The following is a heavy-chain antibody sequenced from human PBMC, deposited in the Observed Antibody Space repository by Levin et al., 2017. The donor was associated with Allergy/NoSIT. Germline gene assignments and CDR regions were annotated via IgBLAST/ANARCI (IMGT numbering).Heavy chain of an antibody. CDR2: IFTGGHT. CDR1: GFNVINNY. V-gene: IGHV3-53*01. Sequence: GESLKISCAASGFNVINNYMSWVRQAPGKGLEWVSMIFTGGHTYYADSVKGRFSISRDNSKNTLFLQMNSLRAEDTAVYYCARDGSYSHGPYDAFDIWGQGTMVTVSS. D-gene: IGHD1-26*01. J-gene: IGHJ3*02. CDR3: ARDGSYSHGPYDAFDI.